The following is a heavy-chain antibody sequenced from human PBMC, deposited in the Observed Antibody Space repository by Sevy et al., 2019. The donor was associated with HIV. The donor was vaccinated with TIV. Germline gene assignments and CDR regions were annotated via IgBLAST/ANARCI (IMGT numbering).Heavy chain of an antibody. D-gene: IGHD3-22*01. CDR3: AGFYYDSSGSRGFDP. CDR2: ISYDGSNK. CDR1: GFTFSNYG. J-gene: IGHJ5*02. V-gene: IGHV3-30*03. Sequence: GGSLRLSCAASGFTFSNYGMHWVRQAPGKGLEWVAFISYDGSNKYYVDSVKGRFSISRDNSKNTLYLQMNSLRAEDTAVYYCAGFYYDSSGSRGFDPWGQGTLVTVSS.